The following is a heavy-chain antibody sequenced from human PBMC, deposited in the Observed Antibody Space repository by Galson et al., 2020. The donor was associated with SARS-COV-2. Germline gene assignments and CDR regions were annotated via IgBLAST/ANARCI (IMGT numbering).Heavy chain of an antibody. CDR3: TSYYDILTGYYYYYYYGMDV. J-gene: IGHJ6*02. CDR2: IRSKAYGGTT. Sequence: GESLKISCTASGFTFGDYAMSWFRQAPGKGLEWVGFIRSKAYGGTTEYAASVKGRFTISRDDSKSIAYLQMNSLKTEDTAVYYCTSYYDILTGYYYYYYYGMDVWGQGTTVTVSS. D-gene: IGHD3-9*01. CDR1: GFTFGDYA. V-gene: IGHV3-49*03.